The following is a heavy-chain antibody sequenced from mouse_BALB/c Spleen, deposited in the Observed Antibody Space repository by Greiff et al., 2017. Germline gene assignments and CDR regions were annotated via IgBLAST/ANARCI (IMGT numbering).Heavy chain of an antibody. CDR2: INPYYGST. V-gene: IGHV1-39*01. Sequence: EVQLQQTGPELVKLGASVKISCKASGYSFTDYIMLWVKQSHGKSLEWIGNINPYYGSTSYNLKFKGKATLTVDKSSSTAYMQLNSLTSEDSAVYYCARKTSYGNAMDYWGQGTSVTVSS. CDR1: GYSFTDYI. J-gene: IGHJ4*01. CDR3: ARKTSYGNAMDY. D-gene: IGHD2-1*01.